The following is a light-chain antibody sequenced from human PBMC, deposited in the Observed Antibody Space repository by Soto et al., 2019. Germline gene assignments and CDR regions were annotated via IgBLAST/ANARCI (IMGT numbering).Light chain of an antibody. CDR1: QGVRNA. CDR3: QQFNTYPLT. J-gene: IGKJ4*01. CDR2: VAS. V-gene: IGKV1-13*02. Sequence: AIQLTQSPSSLSASVGDSITLTCRASQGVRNALAWYQQKPGMDPELLIYVASNLESGVPSRFSGSGSGTDFTLSISNLQPEDFATYYCQQFNTYPLTFGGGTRLEI.